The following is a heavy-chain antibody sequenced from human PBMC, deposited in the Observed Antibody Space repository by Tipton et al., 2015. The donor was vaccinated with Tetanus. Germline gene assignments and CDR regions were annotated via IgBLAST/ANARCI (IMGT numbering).Heavy chain of an antibody. D-gene: IGHD6-6*01. V-gene: IGHV4-31*03. CDR1: GAYISSGGYF. CDR3: ARDQGGGRVVRLNWFDP. J-gene: IGHJ5*02. Sequence: TLSLTRTVSGAYISSGGYFWNWIRQRPGKGPDWIGYIYYSGSTYYNPSLMSRVSMSVDTSKNQFSLNLSSVTAADTAMYYCARDQGGGRVVRLNWFDPWGQGTLVTVSS. CDR2: IYYSGST.